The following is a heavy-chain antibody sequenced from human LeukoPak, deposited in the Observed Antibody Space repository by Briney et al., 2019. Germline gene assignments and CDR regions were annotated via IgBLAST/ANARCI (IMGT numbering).Heavy chain of an antibody. CDR3: ATRGYYYDSGGYSYFDY. CDR2: MNGDGSIT. Sequence: GGSLRLSCAASGFIFTTNWMQWDRQAPGKGLVWVSRMNGDGSITSYADSVKGRFTISRDDAKNSLCLQMNSLRAEDTAVYYCATRGYYYDSGGYSYFDYWGQGTLVTVSS. CDR1: GFIFTTNW. V-gene: IGHV3-74*01. J-gene: IGHJ4*02. D-gene: IGHD3-22*01.